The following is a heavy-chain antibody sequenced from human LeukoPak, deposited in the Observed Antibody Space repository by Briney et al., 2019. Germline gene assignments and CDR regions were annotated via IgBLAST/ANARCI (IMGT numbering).Heavy chain of an antibody. CDR1: GFSFSSYW. V-gene: IGHV3-7*01. CDR3: VKGGWIHILDC. CDR2: IKHDGSDA. D-gene: IGHD5-18*01. J-gene: IGHJ4*02. Sequence: GGSLRLSCAASGFSFSSYWMTWVRQTPGKGLEWVANIKHDGSDAYYADSVSGRLTVSRDNAKNSLYLQMNSLRAEDTAVYYCVKGGWIHILDCWGQGTLVTVSP.